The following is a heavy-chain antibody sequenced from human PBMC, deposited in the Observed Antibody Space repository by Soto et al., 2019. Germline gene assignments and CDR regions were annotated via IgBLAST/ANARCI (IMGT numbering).Heavy chain of an antibody. Sequence: PSETLSLTCTISGGSISGSSYYWGWIRQPPGKGLEWIGSISYSGSTYYNPSLKSQATISVDTSKKQFSLKVRSVTAADTAVYYCASSGSYYNRHNYWFDPWGQGTQVTVSS. CDR1: GGSISGSSYY. CDR2: ISYSGST. CDR3: ASSGSYYNRHNYWFDP. D-gene: IGHD3-10*01. J-gene: IGHJ5*02. V-gene: IGHV4-39*01.